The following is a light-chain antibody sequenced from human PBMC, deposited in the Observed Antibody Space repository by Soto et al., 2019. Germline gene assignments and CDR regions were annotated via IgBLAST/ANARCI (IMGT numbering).Light chain of an antibody. CDR1: SGSIASSY. CDR2: EDN. CDR3: QSYDSSNWV. Sequence: NFMLTQPHSVSESPGKTVTLSCTRSSGSIASSYVLWCQQRPGSSPTTVIYEDNQRPSGVPDRFSGSIDSSSNSASLTISGLKTEDEADYYCQSYDSSNWVFGGGTKLTVL. V-gene: IGLV6-57*01. J-gene: IGLJ3*02.